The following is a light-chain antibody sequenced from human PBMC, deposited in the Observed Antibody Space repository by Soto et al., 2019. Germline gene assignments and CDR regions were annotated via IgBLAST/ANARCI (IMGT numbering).Light chain of an antibody. V-gene: IGKV1D-12*01. CDR2: AAS. CDR1: QVISTS. CDR3: QQTNSFPLT. J-gene: IGKJ4*01. Sequence: DIHMTQSPSSVSASVGDGVTITCRASQVISTSLGWYQQKPGKAPKLLIYAASSLQSGVPSRFSGTGSGTDFTLTISSLQPEDFATYYCQQTNSFPLTFGGGTLVDIK.